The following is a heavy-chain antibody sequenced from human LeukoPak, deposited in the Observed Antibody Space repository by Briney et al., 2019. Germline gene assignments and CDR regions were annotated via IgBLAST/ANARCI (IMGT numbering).Heavy chain of an antibody. J-gene: IGHJ6*03. D-gene: IGHD2-2*01. CDR3: ARDLGYQLLSGYYYMDV. Sequence: GASVKVSCKXSGYTFTGYYMHWVRQAPGQGLGWMGRINPNSGGTNYAQKFQGRVTMTRDTSISTAYMELSRLRSDDTAVYYCARDLGYQLLSGYYYMDVWGKGTTVTVSS. CDR2: INPNSGGT. V-gene: IGHV1-2*06. CDR1: GYTFTGYY.